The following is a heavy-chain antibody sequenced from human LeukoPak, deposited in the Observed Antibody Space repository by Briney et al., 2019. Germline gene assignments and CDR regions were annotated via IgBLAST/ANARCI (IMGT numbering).Heavy chain of an antibody. CDR1: GYTLTGYY. CDR2: INPNSGGT. D-gene: IGHD3-22*01. CDR3: ARDQRSYYYDSSAGGNYFDY. V-gene: IGHV1-2*06. Sequence: ASVKVSCKASGYTLTGYYMHWVRQAPGQGLEWMGRINPNSGGTNYAQKFQGRVTMTRDTSISTAYMELSRLRSDDTAVYYCARDQRSYYYDSSAGGNYFDYWGQGTLVTVSS. J-gene: IGHJ4*02.